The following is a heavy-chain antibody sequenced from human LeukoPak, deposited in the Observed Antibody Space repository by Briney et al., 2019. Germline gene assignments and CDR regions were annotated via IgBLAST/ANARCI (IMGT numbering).Heavy chain of an antibody. CDR2: IKQDGSEE. Sequence: HSGGSLRLSCAASGFTFSSYWMSWVRQAPGRGLEWVANIKQDGSEEVYVGSVKGRFTISRDNAKNSLFLQMNTPRAEDTAVYYCARGGGLRFLDYWGQGTLVTVSS. CDR3: ARGGGLRFLDY. CDR1: GFTFSSYW. V-gene: IGHV3-7*05. D-gene: IGHD3-3*01. J-gene: IGHJ4*02.